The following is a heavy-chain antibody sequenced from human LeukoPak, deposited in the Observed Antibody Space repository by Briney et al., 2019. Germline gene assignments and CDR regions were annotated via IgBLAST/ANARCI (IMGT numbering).Heavy chain of an antibody. V-gene: IGHV4-4*07. CDR1: GGSISSYY. J-gene: IGHJ5*02. D-gene: IGHD3-10*01. Sequence: SETLSLICTVSGGSISSYYWRWMRQPAGKGLEWIGRIYTSGSTNYNPSLKSRVTMSVDTSKNQFSLKLSSVTAADTAVYYCASLYYYGSGSYPFDPWGQGTLVTVSS. CDR2: IYTSGST. CDR3: ASLYYYGSGSYPFDP.